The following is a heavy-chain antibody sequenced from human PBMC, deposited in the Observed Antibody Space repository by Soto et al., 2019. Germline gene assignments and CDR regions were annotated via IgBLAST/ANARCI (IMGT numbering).Heavy chain of an antibody. CDR2: INAGNGNT. V-gene: IGHV1-3*05. CDR3: ARAVAVPADFDY. CDR1: GYTFTGYA. D-gene: IGHD6-19*01. J-gene: IGHJ4*02. Sequence: QVQLVQSGAEEKKPGASVKVSCKASGYTFTGYAMHWVRQAPGQRLEWMGWINAGNGNTKYSQKFQSRVTVTTDTSASTAYMEVSSLRSEDTAVYYCARAVAVPADFDYWGQGTLVTVSS.